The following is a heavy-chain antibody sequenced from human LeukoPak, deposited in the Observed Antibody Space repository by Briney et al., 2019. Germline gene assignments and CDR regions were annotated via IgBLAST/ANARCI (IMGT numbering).Heavy chain of an antibody. V-gene: IGHV4-34*01. CDR1: GGSFSGYY. Sequence: SETLSLTCAVYGGSFSGYYWSWIRQPPGKGLEWIGEINHSGSTNYNPSLKSRFTMSIDTSKNQFSLKLSSVTAADTAVYYCARGRLGGYSGSYYEDYWGQGTLVTVSS. CDR2: INHSGST. D-gene: IGHD1-26*01. J-gene: IGHJ4*02. CDR3: ARGRLGGYSGSYYEDY.